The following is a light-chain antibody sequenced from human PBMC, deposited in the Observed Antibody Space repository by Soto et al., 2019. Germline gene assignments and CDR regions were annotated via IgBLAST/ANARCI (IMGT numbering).Light chain of an antibody. V-gene: IGKV1-39*01. CDR1: QSISNS. Sequence: DIQMTQSLSSLSASVGDTVTITCRASQSISNSLSWYQQKPGKAPKFLIYVASTLQRGVLSRFSGSGSGTDFTLTISSLQPEDVATYYCQRTFSPPYTFGQGTKLEIK. J-gene: IGKJ2*01. CDR3: QRTFSPPYT. CDR2: VAS.